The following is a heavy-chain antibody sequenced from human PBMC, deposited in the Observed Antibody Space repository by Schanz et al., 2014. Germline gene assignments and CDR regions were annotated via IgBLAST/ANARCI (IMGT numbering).Heavy chain of an antibody. D-gene: IGHD2-21*01. CDR3: ARDRLECGAECYSVEVFEI. CDR1: GYTFTSYG. Sequence: QVQLVQSGAEVKKPGASVKVSCKASGYTFTSYGISWVRQAPGQGLEWMGWISPYNGNTNYAQKLQGRVTMTADTSTSTAYMDLSSLRSEDTAVYYCARDRLECGAECYSVEVFEIWGQGTLVTVSS. CDR2: ISPYNGNT. J-gene: IGHJ4*02. V-gene: IGHV1-18*01.